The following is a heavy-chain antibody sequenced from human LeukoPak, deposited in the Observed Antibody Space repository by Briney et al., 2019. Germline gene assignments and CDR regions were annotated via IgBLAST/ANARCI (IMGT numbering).Heavy chain of an antibody. V-gene: IGHV3-30*03. CDR1: GFTFSSYG. CDR3: ATPTLDANCYYGMDV. D-gene: IGHD1-1*01. J-gene: IGHJ6*02. CDR2: ISYDGSNK. Sequence: PGRSLRLSCAASGFTFSSYGMHWVRQAPGKGLEWVAVISYDGSNKYYADSVKGRFTISRDNSKNTLYLQMNSLRAEDTAVYYCATPTLDANCYYGMDVWGQGTTVTVSS.